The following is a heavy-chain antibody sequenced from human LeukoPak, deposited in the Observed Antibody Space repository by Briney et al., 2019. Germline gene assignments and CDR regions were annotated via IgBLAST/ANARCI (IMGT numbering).Heavy chain of an antibody. CDR2: IYYSGST. CDR3: ARHPTLGYFDY. V-gene: IGHV4-39*01. CDR1: GGSISSSSYY. J-gene: IGHJ4*02. Sequence: SETLSLTCTVSGGSISSSSYYWGWIPQPPGKGLEWIGSIYYSGSTYYNPSLKSRVTISVDTSKNQFSLKLSSVTAADTAVYYCARHPTLGYFDYWGQGTLVTVSS.